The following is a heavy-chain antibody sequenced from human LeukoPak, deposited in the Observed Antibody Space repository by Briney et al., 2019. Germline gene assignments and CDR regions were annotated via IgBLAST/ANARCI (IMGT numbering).Heavy chain of an antibody. CDR1: GFTFRSYA. Sequence: PGRSLTLSCAASGFTFRSYAMSWVRQAPGKGLERVSAISGNGGGTYYADSVKGRFTISRDNSKNTLYLQMNSLRAEDTAVYYCAKGDCSSTSCYAPADHWGQGTLATVSS. CDR2: ISGNGGGT. D-gene: IGHD2-2*01. CDR3: AKGDCSSTSCYAPADH. V-gene: IGHV3-23*01. J-gene: IGHJ5*02.